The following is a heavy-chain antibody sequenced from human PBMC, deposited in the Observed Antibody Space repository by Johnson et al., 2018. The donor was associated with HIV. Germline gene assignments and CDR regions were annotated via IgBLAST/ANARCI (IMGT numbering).Heavy chain of an antibody. CDR1: GFSFRSYG. Sequence: QVQLMESGGGVVQPGGSLRLSCAATGFSFRSYGMQWVSQGPGKGLEWMAFIRYDGSNKFYADSVKGRFTISRDNSKNTLYLQMNNLRPEDTTLYYCAKEVPDKFDVWGQGTMVTVSS. CDR3: AKEVPDKFDV. J-gene: IGHJ3*01. V-gene: IGHV3-30*02. CDR2: IRYDGSNK.